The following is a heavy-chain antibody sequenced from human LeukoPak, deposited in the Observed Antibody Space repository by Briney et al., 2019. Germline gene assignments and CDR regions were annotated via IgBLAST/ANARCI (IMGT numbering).Heavy chain of an antibody. CDR1: GGTFSSSA. V-gene: IGHV1-69*10. CDR2: XXXVLNIT. CDR3: ARDRGLTAPPPYGLDV. D-gene: IGHD3-10*01. Sequence: SVKVSCKTSGGTFSSSAITWVRQAPGQGLXXXXXXXXVLNITTYAQKFQGSVTITADTSTSTVYMELSSLRSEETAVYYCARDRGLTAPPPYGLDVWGQGTTVIVSS. J-gene: IGHJ6*02.